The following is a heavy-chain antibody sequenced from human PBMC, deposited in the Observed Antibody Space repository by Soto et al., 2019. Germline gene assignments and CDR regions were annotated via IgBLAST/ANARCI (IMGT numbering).Heavy chain of an antibody. CDR2: IIPIFGTA. Sequence: ASVKVSCKASGGTFSSYAISWVRQAPGQGLEWMGGIIPIFGTANYAQKFQGRVTITADKSTSTAYMELSSLRSEDTAMYYCASGVTTAGYYYGMDVWGQGTTVTVSS. CDR1: GGTFSSYA. CDR3: ASGVTTAGYYYGMDV. J-gene: IGHJ6*02. V-gene: IGHV1-69*06. D-gene: IGHD4-4*01.